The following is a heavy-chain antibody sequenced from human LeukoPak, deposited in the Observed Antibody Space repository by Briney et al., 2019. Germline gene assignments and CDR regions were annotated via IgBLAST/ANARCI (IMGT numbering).Heavy chain of an antibody. D-gene: IGHD3-16*02. CDR2: IKSITDGGTT. Sequence: GGSLRLSCAASGFTFRNAWMNWVRQAPGKGLEWVGRIKSITDGGTTDYAAPVKGRFTISRDDSRNTLYLQLNSLKTEDTAMYYCTIDYDYAWGSYRLGYWGQGTLVTVSS. CDR3: TIDYDYAWGSYRLGY. J-gene: IGHJ4*02. CDR1: GFTFRNAW. V-gene: IGHV3-15*01.